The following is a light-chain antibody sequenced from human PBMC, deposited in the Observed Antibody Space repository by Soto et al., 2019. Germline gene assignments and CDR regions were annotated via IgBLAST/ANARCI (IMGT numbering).Light chain of an antibody. CDR1: SSDVGGYDY. J-gene: IGLJ1*01. V-gene: IGLV2-14*03. CDR3: SSYTSSSTPYV. CDR2: DVS. Sequence: QSALTQPASVSGSPGQSITISCTGSSSDVGGYDYVSWYQHHPGKALKLMIHDVSNRPSGVSNRFSGSKSGNTASLTISGLQAEDEADYYCSSYTSSSTPYVFGTGTKLTVL.